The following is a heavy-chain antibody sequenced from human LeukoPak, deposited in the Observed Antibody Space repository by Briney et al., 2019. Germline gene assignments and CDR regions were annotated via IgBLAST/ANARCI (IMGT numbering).Heavy chain of an antibody. CDR2: ISNDGSRK. J-gene: IGHJ4*02. D-gene: IGHD3-3*01. CDR1: GFTFSSYA. Sequence: GGSLRLSCAASGFTFSSYAMHWVRQAPGKGLEWVAIISNDGSRKYCAHSVEGRFTISRDNSKNTLYLQMDSLRAEDTAVYYCARDRAWNYFDYWGQGTLVTVSS. CDR3: ARDRAWNYFDY. V-gene: IGHV3-30*04.